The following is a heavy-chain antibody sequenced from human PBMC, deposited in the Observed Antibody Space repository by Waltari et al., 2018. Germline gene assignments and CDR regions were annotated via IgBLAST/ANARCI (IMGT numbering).Heavy chain of an antibody. CDR1: GGSFSGYY. D-gene: IGHD4-4*01. CDR3: ARGRGVTKDYYYYYYMDV. CDR2: INHSGST. Sequence: QVQLQQWGAGLLKPSETLSLTCAVYGGSFSGYYWSWIRQPPGKGLEWIGEINHSGSTNYNPSLKSRVTISVDTSKNQFSLKLSSVTAADTAVYYCARGRGVTKDYYYYYYMDVWGKGTTVTVSS. V-gene: IGHV4-34*01. J-gene: IGHJ6*03.